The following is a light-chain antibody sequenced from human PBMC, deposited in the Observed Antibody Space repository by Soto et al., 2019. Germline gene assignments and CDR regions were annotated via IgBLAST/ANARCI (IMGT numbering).Light chain of an antibody. CDR1: SGDVGAYNH. J-gene: IGLJ1*01. CDR2: EVT. V-gene: IGLV2-14*01. Sequence: QSVLTQPASVSGSPGQSITVSCTGTSGDVGAYNHVSWYQQHPGKAPKLIISEVTNRLSGVSNRFSGSKSGNTASLTISGLQTEDEADYYCTSYTTIRTYVFGSGTKVTVL. CDR3: TSYTTIRTYV.